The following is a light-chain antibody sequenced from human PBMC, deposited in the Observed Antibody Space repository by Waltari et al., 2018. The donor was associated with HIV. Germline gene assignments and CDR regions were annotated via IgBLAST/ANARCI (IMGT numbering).Light chain of an antibody. V-gene: IGKV3-15*01. J-gene: IGKJ4*01. CDR2: GAS. Sequence: EIVMTQSPATLSVSTGERATLSCRASQSVSTNLAWYQQKPSQAPRLLIYGASTRATGIPARFSGSGSGTDFTLTISSLQSEDFAIYFCQQYSNWPLTFGGGTKVEIK. CDR1: QSVSTN. CDR3: QQYSNWPLT.